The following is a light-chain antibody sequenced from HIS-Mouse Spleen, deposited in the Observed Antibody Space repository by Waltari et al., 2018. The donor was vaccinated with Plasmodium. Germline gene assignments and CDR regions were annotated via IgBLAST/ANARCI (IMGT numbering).Light chain of an antibody. J-gene: IGKJ5*01. V-gene: IGKV1-8*01. Sequence: AIRMTQSPSSFSASTGDRVTITCRASQGISSYLAWYQQKPGKAPKLLIYAASTLQSGVPSRFSGSGSGTDFTLTISCLEPEDFAVYYCQQRSNWPPTFGQGTRLEIK. CDR1: QGISSY. CDR3: QQRSNWPPT. CDR2: AAS.